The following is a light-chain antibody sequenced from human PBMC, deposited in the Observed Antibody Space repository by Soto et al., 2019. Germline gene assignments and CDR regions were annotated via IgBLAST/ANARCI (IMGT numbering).Light chain of an antibody. CDR2: GAS. CDR3: QQRGSWRT. Sequence: EIVLTQSPATLSLSPGERATLSCRASQSVSSYLAWYQHKPGQPPRLLIYGASNRATGIPARFSGSGSGTDFPLTISSLEPEYFAVYYCQQRGSWRTFGQGTKLEIK. V-gene: IGKV3-11*01. J-gene: IGKJ2*01. CDR1: QSVSSY.